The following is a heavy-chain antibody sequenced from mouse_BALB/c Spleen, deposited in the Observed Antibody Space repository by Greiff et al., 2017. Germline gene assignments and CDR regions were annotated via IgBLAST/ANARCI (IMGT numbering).Heavy chain of an antibody. V-gene: IGHV14-1*02. CDR2: IDPENGNT. Sequence: EVKLMESGAELVRPGALVKLSCKASGFNIKDYYMHWVKQRPEQGLEWIGWIDPENGNTIYDPKFQGKASITADTSSNTAYLQLSSLTSEDTAVYYCASYYGNYDAYWGQGTLVTVSA. J-gene: IGHJ3*01. D-gene: IGHD2-1*01. CDR3: ASYYGNYDAY. CDR1: GFNIKDYY.